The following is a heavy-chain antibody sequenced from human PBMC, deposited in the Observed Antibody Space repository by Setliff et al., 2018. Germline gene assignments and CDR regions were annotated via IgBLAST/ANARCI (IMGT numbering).Heavy chain of an antibody. Sequence: FRSYGISWVRQAPGQGLEWMGGIIPNFGTTSYAQKFQGRVTIITDESTSTAYMQLSSLGSDDTAVYYCVREGVDRRSSTDYRYYMDVWGEGTTVTVSS. V-gene: IGHV1-69*05. J-gene: IGHJ6*03. CDR1: FRSYG. CDR2: IIPNFGTT. CDR3: VREGVDRRSSTDYRYYMDV. D-gene: IGHD5-12*01.